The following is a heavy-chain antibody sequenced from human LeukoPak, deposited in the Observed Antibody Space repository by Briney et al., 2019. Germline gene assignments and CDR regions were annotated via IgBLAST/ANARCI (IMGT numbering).Heavy chain of an antibody. V-gene: IGHV3-23*01. Sequence: GGSLRLSCAASGFTFSSYAMNWVRQAPGKGLEWVSAISGGGGSTHYAGSVKGRFSISRDNSKNTLYLQMNSLRAEDTALYYCAKKVVVGATSPYSDFQDWGQGTLVTVSS. CDR3: AKKVVVGATSPYSDFQD. J-gene: IGHJ1*01. CDR2: ISGGGGST. CDR1: GFTFSSYA. D-gene: IGHD1-26*01.